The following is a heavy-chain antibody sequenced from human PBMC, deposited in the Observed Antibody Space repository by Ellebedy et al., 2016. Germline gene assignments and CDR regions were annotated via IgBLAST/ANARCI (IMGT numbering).Heavy chain of an antibody. D-gene: IGHD2-15*01. J-gene: IGHJ6*02. CDR2: ISYDGSNK. CDR3: ARDEGPLVVYYGMDV. V-gene: IGHV3-30-3*01. CDR1: GFTFRSYA. Sequence: GESLKISCAASGFTFRSYAMHWVRQAPGKGLEWVAVISYDGSNKYYADSVKGRFTISRDNSKNTLYLQMNSLRAEDTAVYYCARDEGPLVVYYGMDVWGQGTTVTVSS.